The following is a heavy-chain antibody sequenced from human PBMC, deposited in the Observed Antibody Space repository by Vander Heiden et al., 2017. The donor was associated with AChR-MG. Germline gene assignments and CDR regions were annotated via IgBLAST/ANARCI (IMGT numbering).Heavy chain of an antibody. Sequence: EVELLQSGGGLVQPGGSLRLSCAASRLNFNSYDMSWVRQAPGKGLEWVATISGNGGRTHYADSVKGRFTISRDNSMDTLHLQMSSLRVEDTATYFCVKDSFPPVKWFDSWGQGTVVIVSS. CDR3: VKDSFPPVKWFDS. D-gene: IGHD3-3*02. V-gene: IGHV3-23*01. J-gene: IGHJ5*01. CDR1: RLNFNSYD. CDR2: ISGNGGRT.